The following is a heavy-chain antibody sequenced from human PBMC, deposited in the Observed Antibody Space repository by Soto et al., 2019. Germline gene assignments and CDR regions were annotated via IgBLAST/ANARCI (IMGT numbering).Heavy chain of an antibody. CDR3: AGHSSGVPGYYYGMDV. V-gene: IGHV1-69*12. Sequence: QVQLVQSGAEVKKPGSSVKVSCKASGGTFSSYAISWVRQAPGQGLEWVGGIIPIFGTADYAQKFQGRVTITADDSTSTAYMELSSLKYEDTAVYYCAGHSSGVPGYYYGMDVWGQGTTVTVSS. CDR1: GGTFSSYA. J-gene: IGHJ6*02. D-gene: IGHD3-22*01. CDR2: IIPIFGTA.